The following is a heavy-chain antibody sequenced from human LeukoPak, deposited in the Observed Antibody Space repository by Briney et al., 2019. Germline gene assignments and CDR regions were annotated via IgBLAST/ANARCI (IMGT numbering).Heavy chain of an antibody. CDR1: GFSFDKFG. CDR2: VSADESGK. Sequence: PGGSLRLSCVASGFSFDKFGMHWVRQAPGKGLEYVSSVSADESGKYYTKSVRGRFSISRDNSKNTMYLQLGNLRPDDMGVSYCASLDRSEIPWGPGTLVTVSS. V-gene: IGHV3-64*01. J-gene: IGHJ5*02. CDR3: ASLDRSEIP. D-gene: IGHD1-26*01.